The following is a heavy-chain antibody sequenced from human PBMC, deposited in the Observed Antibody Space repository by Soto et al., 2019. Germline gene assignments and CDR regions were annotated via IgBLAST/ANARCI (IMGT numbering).Heavy chain of an antibody. CDR2: IYYSGST. CDR1: DGSSSGYD. CDR3: ALYSGYDRENYYYYYMDV. Sequence: PSETLSLTCTVADGSSSGYDGSWIRQPPGKGLEWIGYIYYSGSTNYNPSLKSRVTISVDTSKNQFSLKLSSVTAADTAVYYCALYSGYDRENYYYYYMDVWGKGTTVTVSS. D-gene: IGHD5-12*01. J-gene: IGHJ6*03. V-gene: IGHV4-59*08.